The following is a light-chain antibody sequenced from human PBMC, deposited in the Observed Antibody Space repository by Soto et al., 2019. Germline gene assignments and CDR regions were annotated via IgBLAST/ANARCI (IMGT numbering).Light chain of an antibody. Sequence: IVFTQSTCTLSLSPFERSTLSCRASQSVRSSYLAWYQQKPGQAPRLLIYGASYRATGIPERFSGSGSGTDFTLTISRLEAEDFAVYYCLQYGRSPETFGQGTKVDIK. CDR3: LQYGRSPET. V-gene: IGKV3-20*01. CDR1: QSVRSSY. J-gene: IGKJ1*01. CDR2: GAS.